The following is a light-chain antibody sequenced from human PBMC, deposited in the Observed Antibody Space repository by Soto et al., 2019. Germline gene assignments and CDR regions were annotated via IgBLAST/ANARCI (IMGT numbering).Light chain of an antibody. J-gene: IGLJ2*01. CDR3: QVWDFVTDHAV. Sequence: SYELTQPPSLSVAPGQTATITCGGDDIRTRSVHWYQQKPGQAPVLVVYDDSDSVIPERFSGSNSGNTATLTIGRAEAGDEADYYWQVWDFVTDHAVFGGGTKVTVL. CDR1: DIRTRS. CDR2: DDS. V-gene: IGLV3-21*02.